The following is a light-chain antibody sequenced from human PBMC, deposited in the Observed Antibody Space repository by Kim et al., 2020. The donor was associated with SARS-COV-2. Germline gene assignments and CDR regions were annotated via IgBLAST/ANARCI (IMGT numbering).Light chain of an antibody. CDR1: QRVSSN. CDR3: QQYNNWPRT. J-gene: IGKJ1*01. Sequence: EIVMTQSPATLSVSPGERATLSCRASQRVSSNLVWYQQKPGQAPRLLIYGASARATGIPARFSGSGSGTEFTLTISSLQSEDFAVYYCQQYNNWPRTFGQGTKVDSK. V-gene: IGKV3-15*01. CDR2: GAS.